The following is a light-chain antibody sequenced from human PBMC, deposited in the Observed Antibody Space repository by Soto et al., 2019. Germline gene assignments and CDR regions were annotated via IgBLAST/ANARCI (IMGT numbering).Light chain of an antibody. Sequence: DIVMTQSPDSLAVSLGERATINCTSSQRVLYSSNNKNYLAWYQQKPGQPPKLLLYWASTRESGVPDRFSGSGSGTDFPLTSSSLQAEDVAVYYCQQYTGPWTFGQGTKVEIK. CDR2: WAS. V-gene: IGKV4-1*01. J-gene: IGKJ1*01. CDR3: QQYTGPWT. CDR1: QRVLYSSNNKNY.